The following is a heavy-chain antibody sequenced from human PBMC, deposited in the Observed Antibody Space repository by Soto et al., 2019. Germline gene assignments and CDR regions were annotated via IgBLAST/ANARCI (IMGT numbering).Heavy chain of an antibody. CDR2: LDGAGGST. J-gene: IGHJ6*02. D-gene: IGHD3-10*01. V-gene: IGHV3-23*01. CDR3: AAPREEYGSGVSWFTYGMDI. Sequence: GWSLRLSCLAAVFTFGGFAMTWFPHVRGRGLEWVASLDGAGGSTYYAESVRGRLSITRDNSQNTLFLQMKRLTVDDTAIYYCAAPREEYGSGVSWFTYGMDIWGQETTVTVSS. CDR1: VFTFGGFA.